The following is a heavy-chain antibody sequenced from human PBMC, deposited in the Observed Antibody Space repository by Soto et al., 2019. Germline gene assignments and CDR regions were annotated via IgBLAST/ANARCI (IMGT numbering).Heavy chain of an antibody. J-gene: IGHJ6*02. CDR3: AREYTAWPLAYGLDV. CDR1: GFTFSTYS. D-gene: IGHD2-2*02. V-gene: IGHV3-21*01. CDR2: ISGRSDI. Sequence: GGSLRLSCVGSGFTFSTYSINWVRQAPGKGLEWVSSISGRSDIYYADSVKGRFTISRDNAKNSVSLQMNSLRAEDTAVYYCAREYTAWPLAYGLDVWGQGTTVTVSS.